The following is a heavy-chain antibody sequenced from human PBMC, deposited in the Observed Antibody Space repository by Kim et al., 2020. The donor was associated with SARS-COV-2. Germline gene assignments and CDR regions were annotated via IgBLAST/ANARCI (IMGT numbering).Heavy chain of an antibody. V-gene: IGHV3-30*18. CDR3: AKVGGDGYKDY. D-gene: IGHD3-16*01. CDR2: ISYDGSNK. Sequence: GGSLRLSCAASGFTFSSYGMHWVRQAPGKGLEWVAAISYDGSNKYYADSVKGRFTISRDNSKNTLYLQMTSLRAEDTAVYYCAKVGGDGYKDYWGQGTLV. CDR1: GFTFSSYG. J-gene: IGHJ4*02.